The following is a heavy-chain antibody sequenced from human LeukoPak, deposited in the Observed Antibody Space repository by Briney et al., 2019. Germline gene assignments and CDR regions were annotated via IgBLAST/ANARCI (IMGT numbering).Heavy chain of an antibody. J-gene: IGHJ4*02. CDR2: IYYSGST. D-gene: IGHD3-22*01. CDR1: GGSISSSSYY. CDR3: ASGRQWDSSGYLGYYFDY. Sequence: SETLSLTCTVSGGSISSSSYYWGWIRQPPGKGLEWIGSIYYSGSTYYNPSLKSRVTISVDTSKNQFSLKLSSVTAADTAVYYCASGRQWDSSGYLGYYFDYWGQGTLVTVSS. V-gene: IGHV4-39*01.